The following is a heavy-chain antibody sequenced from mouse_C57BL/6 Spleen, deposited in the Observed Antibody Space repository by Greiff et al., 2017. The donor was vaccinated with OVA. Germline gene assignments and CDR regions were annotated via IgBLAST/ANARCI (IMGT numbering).Heavy chain of an antibody. CDR3: AGGDSSGSYAMDY. CDR2: IDPSDSET. J-gene: IGHJ4*01. Sequence: QIQLQQPGAELVRPGSSVKLSCKASGYTFTSYWMHWVKQRPIQGLEWIGNIDPSDSETHYNQKFKDKATLTVDKSSSTAYMQLSSLTSEDSAVYYCAGGDSSGSYAMDYWGQGTSVTVSS. V-gene: IGHV1-52*01. CDR1: GYTFTSYW. D-gene: IGHD3-2*02.